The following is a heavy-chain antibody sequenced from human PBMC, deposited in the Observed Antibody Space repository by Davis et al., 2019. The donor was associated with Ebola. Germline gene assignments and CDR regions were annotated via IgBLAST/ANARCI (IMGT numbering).Heavy chain of an antibody. CDR3: ARMGVNTMWSWFDP. D-gene: IGHD1-26*01. Sequence: SVKVSCKASGGTFSSYAISWVRQAPGQGLEWMGGIIPIFGTANYAQKFQGRVTLTADKSTSTAYMELSSLRSEDTAVYYCARMGVNTMWSWFDPWGQGTLVTVSA. J-gene: IGHJ5*02. V-gene: IGHV1-69*06. CDR1: GGTFSSYA. CDR2: IIPIFGTA.